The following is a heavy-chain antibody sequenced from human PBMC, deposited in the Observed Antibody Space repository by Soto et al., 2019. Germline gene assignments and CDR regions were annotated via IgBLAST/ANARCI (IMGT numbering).Heavy chain of an antibody. Sequence: EVQLVESGGGLVEPGGSLRLSCAASGFTFNTYTMNWVRQAPGKGLEWVSSISAGGRSIYYTDSLKGRSTVSRDNSKNSLYLQMNSLRADDTAVHYCARSTPGNPFDIWGQGTMVTVSS. J-gene: IGHJ3*02. CDR2: ISAGGRSI. V-gene: IGHV3-21*01. CDR3: ARSTPGNPFDI. D-gene: IGHD3-10*01. CDR1: GFTFNTYT.